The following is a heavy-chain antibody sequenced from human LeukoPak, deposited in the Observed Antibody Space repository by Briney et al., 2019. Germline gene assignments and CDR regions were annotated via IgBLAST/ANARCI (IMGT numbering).Heavy chain of an antibody. CDR3: ARGEQYGSGTVQFDY. CDR2: IYHSGST. J-gene: IGHJ4*02. V-gene: IGHV4-4*02. CDR1: GGSISSSNW. Sequence: PSETLSLTRSVSGGSISSSNWWSWVRQPPGKGLEWIGEIYHSGSTNYNPTLKSRVTMSVDKSRNQFSLSLTSVTAADTAVYYCARGEQYGSGTVQFDYWGQGTLVTVSS. D-gene: IGHD3-10*01.